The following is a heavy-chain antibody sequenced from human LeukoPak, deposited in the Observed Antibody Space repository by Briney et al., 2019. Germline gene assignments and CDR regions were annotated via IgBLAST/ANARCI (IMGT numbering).Heavy chain of an antibody. Sequence: GGSLRLSCAASGFTFSSFWMNWVRHTPGKGLEWVANIEGDGSEKNYMDSVKGRFTISRDNAKKSLHQQMNSLRAEDTGVYYCAGGSGWLIDYWGQGTLVTVSS. D-gene: IGHD6-19*01. J-gene: IGHJ4*02. CDR2: IEGDGSEK. CDR1: GFTFSSFW. CDR3: AGGSGWLIDY. V-gene: IGHV3-7*03.